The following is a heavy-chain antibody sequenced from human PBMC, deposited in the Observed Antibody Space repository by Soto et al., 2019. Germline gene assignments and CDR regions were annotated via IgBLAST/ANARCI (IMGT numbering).Heavy chain of an antibody. Sequence: PSETLSLTCTVSGGSISGGGYYWSWIRQHPGKGLEWIGYIYYSGSTYYNPSLKSRVTISVDTSKNQFSLKLSSVTAADTAVYYCARAYGSGRPNWFDPWGQGTLVTVSS. D-gene: IGHD3-10*01. CDR1: GGSISGGGYY. V-gene: IGHV4-31*03. J-gene: IGHJ5*02. CDR3: ARAYGSGRPNWFDP. CDR2: IYYSGST.